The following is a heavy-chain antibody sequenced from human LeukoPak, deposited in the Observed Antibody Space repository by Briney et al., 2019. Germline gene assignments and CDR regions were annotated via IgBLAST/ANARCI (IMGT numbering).Heavy chain of an antibody. CDR1: GFTFSSCG. CDR2: IRYDGSDK. J-gene: IGHJ4*02. CDR3: ARGGQQLSSYYLDY. Sequence: GGPLRLSCAVSGFTFSSCGMHWVRQAPGKGLEWVAFIRYDGSDKYYADSVKGRFTISRDNSKNTLYLQMDSLRPEDTAVYYCARGGQQLSSYYLDYWGQGTLVTVSS. V-gene: IGHV3-30*02. D-gene: IGHD6-13*01.